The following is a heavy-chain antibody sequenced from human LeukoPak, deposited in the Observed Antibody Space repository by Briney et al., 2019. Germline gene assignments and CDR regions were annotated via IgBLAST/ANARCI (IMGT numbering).Heavy chain of an antibody. CDR1: GFTFSSYW. V-gene: IGHV3-74*01. D-gene: IGHD2-8*01. Sequence: GGSLRLSCAASGFTFSSYWMHWVRQAPGKGLVWVSRINSDGSSTSYADSVKGRFTISRDNAKNSLYLQMNSLRAEDTAVYYCARFPNGGLFMDVWGKGTTVTVSS. J-gene: IGHJ6*03. CDR3: ARFPNGGLFMDV. CDR2: INSDGSST.